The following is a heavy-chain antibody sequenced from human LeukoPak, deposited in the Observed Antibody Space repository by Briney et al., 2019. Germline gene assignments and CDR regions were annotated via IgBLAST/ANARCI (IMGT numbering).Heavy chain of an antibody. Sequence: PSETLSLTCTVPGGSISSSSYYWGWIRQPPGKGLEWIGSIYYSGSTYYNPSLKSRVTISVDTSKNQFSLRLTSVTAADTAVYYCARRGYFNSWGQGTLVTVSS. J-gene: IGHJ4*02. V-gene: IGHV4-39*01. CDR3: ARRGYFNS. CDR1: GGSISSSSYY. CDR2: IYYSGST. D-gene: IGHD6-13*01.